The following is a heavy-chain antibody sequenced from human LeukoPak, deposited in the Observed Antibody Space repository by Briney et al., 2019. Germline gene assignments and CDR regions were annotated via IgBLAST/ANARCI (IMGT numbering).Heavy chain of an antibody. CDR1: GGSISSYY. CDR2: ISYSGST. D-gene: IGHD3-9*01. J-gene: IGHJ4*02. V-gene: IGHV4-59*08. Sequence: PSETLSLTCTVSGGSISSYYWSWIRQPPGKGLEWIGHISYSGSTNYNPSLKSRVTISVDTSKNQFSLKLSSVTAADTAFYYCAKQGYDILTGYYLDYWGQGTLVTVSS. CDR3: AKQGYDILTGYYLDY.